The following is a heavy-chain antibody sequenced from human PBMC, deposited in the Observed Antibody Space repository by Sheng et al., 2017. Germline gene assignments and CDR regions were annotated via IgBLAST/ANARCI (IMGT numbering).Heavy chain of an antibody. CDR3: VRGNVGATSGMGV. D-gene: IGHD1-26*01. J-gene: IGHJ6*01. CDR2: ITTGSEKM. V-gene: IGHV3-21*01. CDR1: GFSFFDFT. Sequence: EVQLVESGGGLVKPGGSLRLSCASSGFSFFDFTMNWVRQGPDKGLEWVSTITTGSEKMYYADSVKGRFTVSRDNAKGSMDLQMDSLRVEDTAVYFCVRGNVGATSGMGVWGPRGPRSPSPQ.